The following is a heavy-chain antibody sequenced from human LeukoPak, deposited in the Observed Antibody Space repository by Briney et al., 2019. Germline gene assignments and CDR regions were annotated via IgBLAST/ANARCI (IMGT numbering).Heavy chain of an antibody. D-gene: IGHD3-10*01. V-gene: IGHV4-31*03. Sequence: PSQTLSLTCTVSGGSISSGGYYWCWIRQHPGKGLEWIGYIYYSGSTYYNPSLKSRVTISVDTSKNQFSLKLSSVTAADTAVYYCARFYGSGSYSTPDAFDIWAKGQWSPSLQ. CDR2: IYYSGST. J-gene: IGHJ3*02. CDR3: ARFYGSGSYSTPDAFDI. CDR1: GGSISSGGYY.